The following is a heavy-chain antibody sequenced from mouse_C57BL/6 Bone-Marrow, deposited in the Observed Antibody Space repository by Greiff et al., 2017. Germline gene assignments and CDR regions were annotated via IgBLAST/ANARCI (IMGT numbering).Heavy chain of an antibody. V-gene: IGHV1-81*01. J-gene: IGHJ4*01. Sequence: QVQLQQSGAELARPGASVKLSCKASGYTFTSYGISWVKQRTGQGLEWIGEIYPRSGNTYYNEKFKGKATLTADKSSSTAYIELRSLTSEDSAVYFCARPSTKGNAMDYWGQGTSVTVSS. CDR3: ARPSTKGNAMDY. D-gene: IGHD6-1*01. CDR2: IYPRSGNT. CDR1: GYTFTSYG.